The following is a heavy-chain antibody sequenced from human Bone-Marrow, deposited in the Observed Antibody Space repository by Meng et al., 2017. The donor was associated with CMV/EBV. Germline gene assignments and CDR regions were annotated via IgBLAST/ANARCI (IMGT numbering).Heavy chain of an antibody. Sequence: SETLSLTCTVSGGSISSSSYYWGWIRQPPGKGLEWIGSIYYSGSTYYNPSLKSRVTISVDTSKNQFSLKLSSVTAADTAVYYCARVVFGEVVPYDDWGHGTLVTVSS. V-gene: IGHV4-39*07. CDR1: GGSISSSSYY. D-gene: IGHD3-10*02. CDR3: ARVVFGEVVPYDD. CDR2: IYYSGST. J-gene: IGHJ4*01.